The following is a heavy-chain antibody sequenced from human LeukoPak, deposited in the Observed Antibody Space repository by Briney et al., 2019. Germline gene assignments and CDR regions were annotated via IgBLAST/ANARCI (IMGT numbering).Heavy chain of an antibody. CDR3: AKDKRESIVVVPAAMARDY. Sequence: PGGSLRLSCAASGFTFSSYSMHWVRQAPGKGLERVAYIRYDGSNKYYADSVKGRFTISRDNSKNTLYLQMNSLRAEDTPVYYCAKDKRESIVVVPAAMARDYWGQGTLVTVSS. CDR2: IRYDGSNK. D-gene: IGHD2-2*01. CDR1: GFTFSSYS. V-gene: IGHV3-30*02. J-gene: IGHJ4*02.